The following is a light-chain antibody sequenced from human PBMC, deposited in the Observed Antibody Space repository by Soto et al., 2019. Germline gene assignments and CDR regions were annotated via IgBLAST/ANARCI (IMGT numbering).Light chain of an antibody. CDR1: QSVISGN. Sequence: IVLTQSPGTLSLSPGEGATLSCRASQSVISGNLAWYQQRPGQAPRLVIFGGSYRATGSPDRFSGSGSGTDDSLTISRVEPEDFAVYYCQHYGNSPTFGGGTKVEIK. V-gene: IGKV3-20*01. CDR3: QHYGNSPT. CDR2: GGS. J-gene: IGKJ4*01.